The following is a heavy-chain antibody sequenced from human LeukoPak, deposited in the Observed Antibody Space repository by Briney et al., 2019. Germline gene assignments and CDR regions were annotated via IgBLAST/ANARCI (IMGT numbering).Heavy chain of an antibody. D-gene: IGHD3-9*01. J-gene: IGHJ5*02. V-gene: IGHV4-30-4*08. Sequence: SQTLSLTCTVSGGSISSGDYYWSWIRQPPGKGLEWIGYIYYSGSTYYNPSPKSRVTISVDTSKNQFSLKLSSVTAADTAVYYCARDTRTHYDMNWFDPWGQGTLVTVSS. CDR2: IYYSGST. CDR3: ARDTRTHYDMNWFDP. CDR1: GGSISSGDYY.